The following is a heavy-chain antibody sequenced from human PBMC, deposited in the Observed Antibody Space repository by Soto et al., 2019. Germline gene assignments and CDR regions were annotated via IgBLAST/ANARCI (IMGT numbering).Heavy chain of an antibody. Sequence: GGSLRLSCAASGFTVSSNCMSWVRQAPGKGLEWVSVIYSGGSTYYADSVKGRFTISRDNSKNTMYLQMNSLRAEDTAVYYCAKDLEFLRDNWFEPWGQGTLVTVSS. J-gene: IGHJ5*02. CDR2: IYSGGST. V-gene: IGHV3-53*01. CDR1: GFTVSSNC. D-gene: IGHD3-10*01. CDR3: AKDLEFLRDNWFEP.